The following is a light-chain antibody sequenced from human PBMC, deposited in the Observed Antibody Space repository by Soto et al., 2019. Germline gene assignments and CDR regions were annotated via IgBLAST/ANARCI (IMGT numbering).Light chain of an antibody. Sequence: DIQMTQSPSSLSASVGDRVTITCQASQAINNDLLWYQQKPGQPPKLLIYGASILETGVPSRFSRSAARKHFPFTSTRLQDEDIATYYCQQYDNVPTFGQGTKLQMK. V-gene: IGKV1-33*01. J-gene: IGKJ2*01. CDR1: QAINND. CDR3: QQYDNVPT. CDR2: GAS.